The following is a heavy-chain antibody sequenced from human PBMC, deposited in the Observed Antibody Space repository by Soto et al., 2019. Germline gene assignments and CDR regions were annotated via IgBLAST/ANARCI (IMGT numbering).Heavy chain of an antibody. V-gene: IGHV1-69*06. Sequence: QVQLVQSGAEVKKPGSSVKVSCTASGGPFSSYVINWVRQAPGQGLEWIGVITPMFGAPHYAQNFKGRITITADKSTNTAYMELSSLMSGDPAVYFCSRVLTGRWFDPWGQGTLVTVSS. CDR2: ITPMFGAP. CDR1: GGPFSSYV. CDR3: SRVLTGRWFDP. J-gene: IGHJ5*02.